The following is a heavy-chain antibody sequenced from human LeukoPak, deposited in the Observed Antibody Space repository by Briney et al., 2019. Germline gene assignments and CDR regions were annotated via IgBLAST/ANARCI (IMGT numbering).Heavy chain of an antibody. Sequence: SVKVSCKASGGTFSSYAISWVRQAPGQGLEWMGGIIPIFGTANYAQKFQGRVTITTDESTSTAYMELSSLRSEDTAVYYCAREGYSSSSTHAFDIWGQGTMVTVSS. CDR1: GGTFSSYA. D-gene: IGHD6-13*01. CDR3: AREGYSSSSTHAFDI. CDR2: IIPIFGTA. V-gene: IGHV1-69*05. J-gene: IGHJ3*02.